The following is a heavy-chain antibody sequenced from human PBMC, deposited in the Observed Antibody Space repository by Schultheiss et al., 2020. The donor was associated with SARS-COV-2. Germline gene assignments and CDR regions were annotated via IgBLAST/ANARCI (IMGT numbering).Heavy chain of an antibody. CDR2: ISGSGGST. Sequence: GGSLRLSCAASGFTFSSYAMSWVRQAPGKGLEWVSAISGSGGSTYYADSVKGRFTISRDNSKNTLYLQMNSLRAEDTAVYYCANLNRAPYSYGRDAFDIWGQGTMVTVSS. CDR1: GFTFSSYA. CDR3: ANLNRAPYSYGRDAFDI. D-gene: IGHD5-18*01. J-gene: IGHJ3*02. V-gene: IGHV3-23*01.